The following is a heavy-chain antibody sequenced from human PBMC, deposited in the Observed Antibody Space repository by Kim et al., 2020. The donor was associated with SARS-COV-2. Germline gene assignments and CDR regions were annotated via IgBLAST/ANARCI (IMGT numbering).Heavy chain of an antibody. V-gene: IGHV3-74*01. D-gene: IGHD2-2*01. J-gene: IGHJ6*03. Sequence: GGSLRLSCAASGFTFSTYWMYWVRQAPGKGLVWVSRITSDGSRTNYADSVKGRFTISRDNAKNTLYLQMNSLRAEDTAVYYCARQSSTSCPCYYMDVWGKGTTVTVSS. CDR2: ITSDGSRT. CDR1: GFTFSTYW. CDR3: ARQSSTSCPCYYMDV.